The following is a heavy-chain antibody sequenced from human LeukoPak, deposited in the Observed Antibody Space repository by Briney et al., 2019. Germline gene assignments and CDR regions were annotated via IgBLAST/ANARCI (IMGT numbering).Heavy chain of an antibody. CDR1: GYTFSSSG. CDR3: ARAWVVGVPGCDY. V-gene: IGHV1-18*01. J-gene: IGHJ4*02. Sequence: GASVKVSCKASGYTFSSSGITCVRQAPGQGLEWMGWISDCNGNTTSAQKFQGRVTMTTDTSMSTAYMELRSLRSDDTAVYYCARAWVVGVPGCDYWGQGTLVTVSS. CDR2: ISDCNGNT. D-gene: IGHD1-26*01.